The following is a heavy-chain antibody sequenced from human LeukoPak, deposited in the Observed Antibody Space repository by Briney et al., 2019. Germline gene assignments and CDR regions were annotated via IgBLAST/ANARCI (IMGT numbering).Heavy chain of an antibody. J-gene: IGHJ6*02. D-gene: IGHD4-17*01. V-gene: IGHV1-69*13. CDR1: GYTFTSYG. Sequence: SVKVSCKASGYTFTSYGISWVRQAPGQGLEWMGGIIPIFGTANYAQKFQGRVTITADESTSTAYMELSSLRSEDTAVYYCANYVGNYYYYGMDVWGQGTTVTVSS. CDR2: IIPIFGTA. CDR3: ANYVGNYYYYGMDV.